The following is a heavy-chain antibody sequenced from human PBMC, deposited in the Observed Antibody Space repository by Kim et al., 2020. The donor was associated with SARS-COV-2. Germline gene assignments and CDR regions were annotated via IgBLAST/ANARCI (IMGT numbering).Heavy chain of an antibody. CDR3: AKGRGITMGRGADI. D-gene: IGHD3-10*01. V-gene: IGHV3-9*01. CDR2: ISWNSGSI. J-gene: IGHJ4*02. CDR1: GFTFGDYA. Sequence: GGSLRLSCAASGFTFGDYAMHWVRQAPGKGLEWVSGISWNSGSICYADSVKGRFTISRDNAKNSLYLQMNSLRAEDTALYYCAKGRGITMGRGADIWGQGTLVTVSS.